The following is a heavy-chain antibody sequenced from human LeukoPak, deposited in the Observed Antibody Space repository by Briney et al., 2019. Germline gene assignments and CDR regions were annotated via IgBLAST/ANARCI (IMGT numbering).Heavy chain of an antibody. CDR3: ARVPVGARTSNYYVDY. Sequence: GASVTVSCKASGYTFTSYGISWVRQAPGQGLEWMGWISAYNGNTNYAQKLQGRVTMTTDTSTSTAYMELRSLRSDDTAVYYCARVPVGARTSNYYVDYWGQGTLVTVSS. CDR2: ISAYNGNT. CDR1: GYTFTSYG. V-gene: IGHV1-18*01. J-gene: IGHJ4*02. D-gene: IGHD1-26*01.